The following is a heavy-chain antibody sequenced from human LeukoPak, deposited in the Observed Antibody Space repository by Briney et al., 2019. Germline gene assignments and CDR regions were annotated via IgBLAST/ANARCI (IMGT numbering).Heavy chain of an antibody. D-gene: IGHD6-19*01. CDR3: ARQQWLVLGLDY. CDR2: IYHTGST. CDR1: RASISSYY. Sequence: SETLSLTCDVSRASISSYYWHWFRQPPGKGLELIGYIYHTGSTKYNSSLKSQVTISVDTSRNQFSLKLTSVTAADTAVYYCARQQWLVLGLDYWGQGTLVTVSS. V-gene: IGHV4-59*08. J-gene: IGHJ4*02.